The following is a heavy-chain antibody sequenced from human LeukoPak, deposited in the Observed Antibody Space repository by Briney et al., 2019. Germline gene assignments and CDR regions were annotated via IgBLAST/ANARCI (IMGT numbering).Heavy chain of an antibody. CDR3: AKARGYSSSSSFDY. CDR1: GFTFSSYA. J-gene: IGHJ4*02. CDR2: IRDNGDDT. Sequence: GGSLRLSCAASGFTFSSYAMSWVRQAPGKGQELVSGIRDNGDDTYYADSVKGRFTISRDNSKNTLYLQMNSLRAEDTALYYCAKARGYSSSSSFDYWGQGTLVTVSS. V-gene: IGHV3-23*01. D-gene: IGHD6-13*01.